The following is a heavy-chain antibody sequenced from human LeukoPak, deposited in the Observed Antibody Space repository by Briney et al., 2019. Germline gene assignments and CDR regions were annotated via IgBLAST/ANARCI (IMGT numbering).Heavy chain of an antibody. V-gene: IGHV5-51*01. D-gene: IGHD2-21*01. CDR1: GYRFTNYW. J-gene: IGHJ4*02. CDR3: ARQSTRPNWYSPIDY. CDR2: IYPGDSDT. Sequence: GESLKISCKTSGYRFTNYWIGWVRQMPGKGLEWMGRIYPGDSDTRYSPSFQGQVTISADTSISTAYLQWSSLKASDSAMYYCARQSTRPNWYSPIDYWGQGTLVTVSS.